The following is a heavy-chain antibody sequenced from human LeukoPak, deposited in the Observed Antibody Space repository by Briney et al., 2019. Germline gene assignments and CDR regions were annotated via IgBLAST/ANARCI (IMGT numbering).Heavy chain of an antibody. CDR3: ARPERIQLWLPIDY. CDR1: GFTFSSYA. D-gene: IGHD5-18*01. V-gene: IGHV3-30-3*01. CDR2: ISYDGSNK. J-gene: IGHJ4*02. Sequence: GGSLRLSCAASGFTFSSYAMHWVRQAPGKGLKWVAVISYDGSNKYYADSVKGRFTISRDNSKNTLYLQMNSLRAEDTAVYYCARPERIQLWLPIDYWGQGTLVTVSS.